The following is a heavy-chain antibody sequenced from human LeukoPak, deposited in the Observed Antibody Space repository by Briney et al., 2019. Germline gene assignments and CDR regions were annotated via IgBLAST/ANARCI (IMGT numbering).Heavy chain of an antibody. CDR2: IYYSGTT. D-gene: IGHD4-23*01. V-gene: IGHV4-59*01. CDR3: ARDNYYGGNSGGFDY. CDR1: GGSISRYY. J-gene: IGHJ4*02. Sequence: PSETLSLTCTVSGGSISRYYWSWIRQPPGKGLEWVGFIYYSGTTNYNPSLKSRVTISVDTSKNQFSLKLSSVPAADTAVYYCARDNYYGGNSGGFDYWGQGTLVTVSS.